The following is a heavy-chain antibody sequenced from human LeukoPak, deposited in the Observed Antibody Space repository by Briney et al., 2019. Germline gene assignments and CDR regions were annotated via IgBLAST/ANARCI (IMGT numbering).Heavy chain of an antibody. D-gene: IGHD3-10*01. V-gene: IGHV3-30*18. CDR2: ISNDGSNK. CDR3: AKGRGAFDI. CDR1: GFTFSSYG. Sequence: GGTLRLSCVASGFTFSSYGMHWVRQAPGKGLEWVAVISNDGSNKYYADSVKGRFTISRDNSKNTLYLQMNSLRAEDTAVYYCAKGRGAFDIWGQGTMVTVSS. J-gene: IGHJ3*02.